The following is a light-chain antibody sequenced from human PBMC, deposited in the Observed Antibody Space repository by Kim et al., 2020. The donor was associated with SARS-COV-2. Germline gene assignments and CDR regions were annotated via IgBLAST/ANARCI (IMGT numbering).Light chain of an antibody. CDR2: DVS. Sequence: QSALTQPASVSGSPGQSITISCTGTSSDLGDYQYVSWYQQHPGKAPKLMIYDVSKRPSGVSNRFSGSKSDNTASLTISGLQAEDEADYYCSSYTSTIWVFGGGTQLTVL. V-gene: IGLV2-14*01. CDR3: SSYTSTIWV. J-gene: IGLJ3*02. CDR1: SSDLGDYQY.